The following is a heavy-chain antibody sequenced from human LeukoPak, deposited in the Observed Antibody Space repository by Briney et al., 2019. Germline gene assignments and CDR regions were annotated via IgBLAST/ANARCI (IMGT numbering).Heavy chain of an antibody. V-gene: IGHV1-69*13. D-gene: IGHD3-22*01. J-gene: IGHJ4*02. CDR2: IVPLFNTA. Sequence: SVKVSCKASGGTFSTYAISWVRQAPGQGLEWMGGIVPLFNTANYPQKFQDRVTITADESTTTAYMELSSLRPEDTAVYYCARGRLLRAPSPKHDYWGQGTLVTVSS. CDR3: ARGRLLRAPSPKHDY. CDR1: GGTFSTYA.